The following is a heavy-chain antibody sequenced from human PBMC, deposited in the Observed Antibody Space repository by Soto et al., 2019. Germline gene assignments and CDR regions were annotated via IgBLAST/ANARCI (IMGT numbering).Heavy chain of an antibody. Sequence: GGSLRLSCAASGFTFSGSAMHWVRQASGKGLEWVGRIRSKANSYATAYAASVKGRFTISRDDSKNTAYLQMNSLKTEDTAVYYCTRQMIVVEPFDYWGQGTLVTVSS. D-gene: IGHD3-22*01. CDR1: GFTFSGSA. V-gene: IGHV3-73*01. J-gene: IGHJ4*02. CDR3: TRQMIVVEPFDY. CDR2: IRSKANSYAT.